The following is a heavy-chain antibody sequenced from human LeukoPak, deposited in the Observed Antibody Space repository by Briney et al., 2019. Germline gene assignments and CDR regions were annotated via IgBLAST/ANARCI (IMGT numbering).Heavy chain of an antibody. V-gene: IGHV4-59*01. CDR3: ARVGVDDSGSIIKHLFDY. Sequence: SETLSLICTVSGGSISSYQWSWIRQTPGKGLEWIGNIYYSGSANYNPSLKSRVIISVDTSKNQFSLKLSPVTAADTAVYYCARVGVDDSGSIIKHLFDYWGQGTQVTVSS. CDR2: IYYSGSA. CDR1: GGSISSYQ. D-gene: IGHD2-15*01. J-gene: IGHJ4*02.